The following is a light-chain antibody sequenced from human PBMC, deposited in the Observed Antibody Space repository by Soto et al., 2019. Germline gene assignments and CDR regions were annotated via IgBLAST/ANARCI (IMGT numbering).Light chain of an antibody. CDR3: QQRSNWPPVT. V-gene: IGKV3D-20*02. CDR2: GAS. CDR1: QSVSSRF. Sequence: EIVLTHSPGTLSLSPGEIATLSCRASQSVSSRFLAWYQQKPGQAPRLLIYGASSRATGIPDRFSGSGSGTDFTLTISRLEPEDFAVYYCQQRSNWPPVTFGGGTKVDIK. J-gene: IGKJ4*01.